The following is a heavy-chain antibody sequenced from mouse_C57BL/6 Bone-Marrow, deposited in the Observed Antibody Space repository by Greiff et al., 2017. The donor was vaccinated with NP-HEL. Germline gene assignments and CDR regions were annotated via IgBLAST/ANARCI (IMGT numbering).Heavy chain of an antibody. Sequence: QVQLQQPGAELVKPGASVKLSCKASGYTFTSYWMPWVKQRPGQGLEWIGMIHPNSGSTNYNEKFKSKATLTVDKSSSTAYMQHSSLTAEDCAVYYCARPDSSGYPSVYWGRDTTLTVSS. J-gene: IGHJ2*01. CDR3: ARPDSSGYPSVY. D-gene: IGHD3-2*02. CDR1: GYTFTSYW. V-gene: IGHV1-64*01. CDR2: IHPNSGST.